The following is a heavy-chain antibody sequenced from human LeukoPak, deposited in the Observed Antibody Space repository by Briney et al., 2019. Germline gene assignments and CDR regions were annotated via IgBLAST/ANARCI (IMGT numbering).Heavy chain of an antibody. CDR2: IYHSGST. Sequence: SQTLSLTCSVSGGSISSGGYYWSWIRQPPGKGLEWIGYIYHSGSTYYNPSLKSRITISVDRSKNQFSLKLSSVTAAHTAVYYCARFSAVPAAYDFDCWGQGTLVTVSS. CDR3: ARFSAVPAAYDFDC. V-gene: IGHV4-30-2*01. D-gene: IGHD2-2*01. CDR1: GGSISSGGYY. J-gene: IGHJ4*02.